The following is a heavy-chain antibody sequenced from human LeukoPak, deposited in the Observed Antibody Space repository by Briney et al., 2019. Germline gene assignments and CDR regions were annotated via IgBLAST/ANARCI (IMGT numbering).Heavy chain of an antibody. V-gene: IGHV3-7*03. CDR3: TRDQTPYY. CDR1: GFSISNYW. J-gene: IGHJ4*02. Sequence: GGSLRLSCAASGFSISNYWMSWVRQAPGKGLEWVANIKQDGSDKFYVDSVKGRFTISRDNAKNSLSLQMNSLKTEDTAVYYCTRDQTPYYWGQGTLVTVSS. CDR2: IKQDGSDK.